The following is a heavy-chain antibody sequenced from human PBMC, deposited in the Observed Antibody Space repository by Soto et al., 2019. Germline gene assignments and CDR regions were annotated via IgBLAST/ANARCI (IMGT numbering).Heavy chain of an antibody. CDR3: ARSFFDYCSGGSCYSPYVDY. CDR1: GFTFSSYG. V-gene: IGHV3-33*01. Sequence: GGSLRLSCAASGFTFSSYGMHWVRQDPGKGLEWVAVIWYDGSNKFYADSLKGRFTISRDNSKNTLYLQMNSLRPEDTAVYYCARSFFDYCSGGSCYSPYVDYWGQGTLVTVSS. J-gene: IGHJ4*02. CDR2: IWYDGSNK. D-gene: IGHD2-15*01.